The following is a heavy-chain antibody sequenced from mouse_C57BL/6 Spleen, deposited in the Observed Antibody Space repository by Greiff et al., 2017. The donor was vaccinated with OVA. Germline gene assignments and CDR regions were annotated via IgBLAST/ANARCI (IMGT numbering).Heavy chain of an antibody. J-gene: IGHJ3*01. D-gene: IGHD2-3*01. Sequence: VQLQQSGPELVKPGASVKISCKASGYTFTDYYMNWVKQSHGKSLEWIGDINPNNGGTSYNQKFKGKATLTVDKSSSTAYMELRSLTSEDSAVYYCARDDGYYVAFAYWGQGTLVTVSA. CDR1: GYTFTDYY. V-gene: IGHV1-26*01. CDR3: ARDDGYYVAFAY. CDR2: INPNNGGT.